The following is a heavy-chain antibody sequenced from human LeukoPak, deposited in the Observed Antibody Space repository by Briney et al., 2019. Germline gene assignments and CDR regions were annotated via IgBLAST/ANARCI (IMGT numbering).Heavy chain of an antibody. CDR1: GYTFTNYY. V-gene: IGHV1-46*03. CDR2: INPSGGST. Sequence: AAVKVSFKALGYTFTNYYMHWVRQAPGQGLEWMGIINPSGGSTSYAQKFHGRGTMTMDTSTSTVSMELSSLRSEDTAVYYCARGSTATGAPWRVDYWGQGILVTVSS. D-gene: IGHD1-1*01. J-gene: IGHJ4*02. CDR3: ARGSTATGAPWRVDY.